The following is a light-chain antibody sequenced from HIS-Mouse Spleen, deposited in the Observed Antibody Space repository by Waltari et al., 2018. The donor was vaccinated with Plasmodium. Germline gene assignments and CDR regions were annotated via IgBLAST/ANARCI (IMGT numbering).Light chain of an antibody. J-gene: IGLJ3*02. CDR2: EDS. Sequence: SYELTQPPSVSVSPGQTARITCSGDALPKKYAYWYQKKSGQAPVRVIYEDSKRPSGIPERFSGSSSRTSATLTISGAQVEDEADYYCYSTDSSGNHRVFGGGTKLTVL. CDR1: ALPKKY. CDR3: YSTDSSGNHRV. V-gene: IGLV3-10*01.